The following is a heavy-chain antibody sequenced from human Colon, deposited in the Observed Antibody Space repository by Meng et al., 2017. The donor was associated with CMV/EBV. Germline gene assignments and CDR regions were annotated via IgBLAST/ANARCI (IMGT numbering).Heavy chain of an antibody. D-gene: IGHD6-6*01. Sequence: GESLKISCAASGFTFSNYAMSWVRQAPGKGLEWVSAISGSVGSTYYADSVKGRFTISRDNSKNTLYLQMNSLRAEDTAVYYCASFIAASPYYYYGMDVWGQGTTVTVSS. CDR1: GFTFSNYA. CDR3: ASFIAASPYYYYGMDV. V-gene: IGHV3-23*01. J-gene: IGHJ6*02. CDR2: ISGSVGST.